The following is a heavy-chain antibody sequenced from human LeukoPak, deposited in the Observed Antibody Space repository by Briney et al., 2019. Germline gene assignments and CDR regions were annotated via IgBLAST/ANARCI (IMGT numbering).Heavy chain of an antibody. D-gene: IGHD2-2*01. V-gene: IGHV1-3*01. CDR2: INAGTGST. CDR1: GYTFTSYG. J-gene: IGHJ6*02. CDR3: ARPIRDCSSISCGMDV. Sequence: ASVKVSCKASGYTFTSYGMHWVRQAPGQRLEWMGWINAGTGSTKFSQKFHGRVTITRDTSASTAYMELSSLRSEDTAVYYCARPIRDCSSISCGMDVWGQGTTVTVSS.